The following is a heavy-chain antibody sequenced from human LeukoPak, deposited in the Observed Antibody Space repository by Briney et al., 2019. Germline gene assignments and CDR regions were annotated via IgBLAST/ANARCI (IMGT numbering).Heavy chain of an antibody. V-gene: IGHV1-18*01. Sequence: GASVKVSCKASGYTFTSYGISWVRQAPGQGLEWMGWISAYNGNTNYAQKFQGRVTMTTDTSTSTAYMELRSLRSDDTAVYYCARGVGYYDSSGYSLYWGQGTLVTVSS. CDR1: GYTFTSYG. CDR2: ISAYNGNT. CDR3: ARGVGYYDSSGYSLY. D-gene: IGHD3-22*01. J-gene: IGHJ4*02.